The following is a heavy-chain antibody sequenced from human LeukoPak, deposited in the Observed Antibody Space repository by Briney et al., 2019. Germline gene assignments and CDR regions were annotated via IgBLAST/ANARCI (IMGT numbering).Heavy chain of an antibody. D-gene: IGHD3-3*01. V-gene: IGHV4-39*07. CDR3: ARGPATIFGTKYRGFDY. CDR1: GGSISSSIHY. J-gene: IGHJ4*02. CDR2: INHSGST. Sequence: SETLSLTCAVSGGSISSSIHYWAWIRQPPGKGLEWIGEINHSGSTNYNPSLKSRVTISVDTSKNQFSLKLSSVTAADTAVYYCARGPATIFGTKYRGFDYWGQGTLVTVSS.